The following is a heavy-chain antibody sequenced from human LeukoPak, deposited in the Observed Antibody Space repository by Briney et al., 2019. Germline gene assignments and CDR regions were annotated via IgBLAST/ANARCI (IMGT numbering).Heavy chain of an antibody. Sequence: PSETLSLTCTVSGGSITSGNYYWSWIRQPAGKGLEWIGRIYTSGSTNYNPSLESRVTMSVDTSKNQFSLNLNSVTAADTAVYYCARAALRVRADFFDYWGQGTLVTVSS. J-gene: IGHJ4*02. V-gene: IGHV4-61*02. D-gene: IGHD1-26*01. CDR3: ARAALRVRADFFDY. CDR2: IYTSGST. CDR1: GGSITSGNYY.